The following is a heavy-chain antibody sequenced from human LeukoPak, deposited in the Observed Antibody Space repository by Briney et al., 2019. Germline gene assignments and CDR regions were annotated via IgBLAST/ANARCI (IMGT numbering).Heavy chain of an antibody. J-gene: IGHJ4*02. V-gene: IGHV4-61*02. D-gene: IGHD6-6*01. Sequence: SETLSLTCTVSGGSISSGSYYWSWIRQPAGKGLEWIGRIYTSGSTNYNPSLKSRVTISVDTSKNQFSLKLSSVTAADTAVYYCARGWGSSSSPFDYWGQGTLVTVSS. CDR1: GGSISSGSYY. CDR2: IYTSGST. CDR3: ARGWGSSSSPFDY.